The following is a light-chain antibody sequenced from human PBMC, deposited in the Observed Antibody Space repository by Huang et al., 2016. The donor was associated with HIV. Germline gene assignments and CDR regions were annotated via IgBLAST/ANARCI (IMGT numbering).Light chain of an antibody. J-gene: IGKJ1*01. Sequence: DIQMTQSPSSLSASIGDRVTITCRASQNIDYYLNWYQQKPGKAPKVLIYAGTALQSGVPSRFSGSGSGTEFTLTVSSLQPEDFAIYFCQQSYSDMWTFGQGTKLEIK. CDR3: QQSYSDMWT. CDR2: AGT. V-gene: IGKV1-39*01. CDR1: QNIDYY.